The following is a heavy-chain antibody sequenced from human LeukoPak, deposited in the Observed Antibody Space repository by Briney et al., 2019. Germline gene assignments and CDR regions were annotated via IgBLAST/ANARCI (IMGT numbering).Heavy chain of an antibody. CDR2: ISAYNGNT. CDR1: GYTFTSYG. J-gene: IGHJ4*02. Sequence: ASVTVSCKASGYTFTSYGISWVRQAPGQGLEWMGWISAYNGNTNYAQKLQGRVTMTTDTSTSTAYMELRSLRSDDTAVYYCARGHEARYSYGEGFDYWGQGTLVTVSS. CDR3: ARGHEARYSYGEGFDY. V-gene: IGHV1-18*01. D-gene: IGHD5-18*01.